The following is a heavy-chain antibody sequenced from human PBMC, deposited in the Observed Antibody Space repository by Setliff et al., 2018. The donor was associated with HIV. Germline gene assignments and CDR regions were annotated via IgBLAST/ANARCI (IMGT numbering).Heavy chain of an antibody. CDR1: GFTFSTYW. V-gene: IGHV3-7*01. CDR3: ARDAAAPAAIEGAFDI. CDR2: IKQDGSEK. J-gene: IGHJ3*02. Sequence: GGSLRLSCAASGFTFSTYWMSWVRQAPGKGLEWVANIKQDGSEKNYMDSVKGRFTISRDNTKNSLYLQLNSLRAEDTAVYYCARDAAAPAAIEGAFDIWGQGTMVTVSS. D-gene: IGHD2-2*02.